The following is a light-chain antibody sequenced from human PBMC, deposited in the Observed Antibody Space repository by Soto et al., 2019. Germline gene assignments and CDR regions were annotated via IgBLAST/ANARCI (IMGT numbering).Light chain of an antibody. V-gene: IGKV3D-15*01. J-gene: IGKJ4*01. CDR2: DAS. Sequence: EIVMTQSPGTLSVSPGERATLSCRASQSVSSNLAWYQQKSGQAPRLLIYDASNRATGIPARFSGSGSGTDFTLTISSLEPEDFAVYYCQQFSSYPLTFGGGTKVDIK. CDR3: QQFSSYPLT. CDR1: QSVSSN.